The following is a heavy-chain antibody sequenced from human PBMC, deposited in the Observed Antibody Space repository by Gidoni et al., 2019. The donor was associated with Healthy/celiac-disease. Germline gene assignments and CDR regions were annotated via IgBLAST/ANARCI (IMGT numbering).Heavy chain of an antibody. J-gene: IGHJ4*02. Sequence: KGLEWIGYIYYSGSTYYNPSLKSRVTISVDTSKNQFSLKLSSVTAADTAVYYCARERRSVWGTDFDYWGQGTLVTVSS. CDR3: ARERRSVWGTDFDY. D-gene: IGHD3-16*01. V-gene: IGHV4-31*02. CDR2: IYYSGST.